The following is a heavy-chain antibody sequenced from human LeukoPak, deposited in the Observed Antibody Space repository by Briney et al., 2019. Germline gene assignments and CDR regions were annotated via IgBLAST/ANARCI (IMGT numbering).Heavy chain of an antibody. J-gene: IGHJ4*02. CDR3: ARADGTSYSLDENFDY. D-gene: IGHD5/OR15-5a*01. CDR2: IIPFFDIT. V-gene: IGHV1-69*04. CDR1: GGTFSSYA. Sequence: SVKVSCKASGGTFSSYAINWVRQAPGQGLEWMGRIIPFFDITNYAQNFQGRVTITAAKSTSTAYMELSSLRSEDTALYYCARADGTSYSLDENFDYWGQGTLVTVSS.